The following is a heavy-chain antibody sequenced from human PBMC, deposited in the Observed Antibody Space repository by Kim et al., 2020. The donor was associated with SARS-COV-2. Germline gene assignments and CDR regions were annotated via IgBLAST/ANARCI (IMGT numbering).Heavy chain of an antibody. Sequence: GGSLRLSCAASGFTFGSYSMNWVRQAPGKGLEWLSYVSSDGSTIYYGDSVRGRFTISRDNAKNSLFLQMNSLRDEDTAVYYCARDLVYTYPYYYYGMDVWGQGTTVTVSS. CDR2: VSSDGSTI. D-gene: IGHD2-8*01. CDR3: ARDLVYTYPYYYYGMDV. J-gene: IGHJ6*02. CDR1: GFTFGSYS. V-gene: IGHV3-48*02.